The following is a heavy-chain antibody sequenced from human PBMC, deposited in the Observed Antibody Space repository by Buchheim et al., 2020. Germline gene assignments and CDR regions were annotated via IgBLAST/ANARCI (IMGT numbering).Heavy chain of an antibody. CDR2: IYHSGST. CDR1: GGSISSGSYS. Sequence: QLQLQESGSGLVKPSQTLSLTCAVSGGSISSGSYSWSWIRQPPGKGLEWIGYIYHSGSTYYNPSLKSRVTISVDRFKHLFYLKLSAVTAADTAVYYCARVGLEWPLREDYGMDVWGQGTT. V-gene: IGHV4-30-2*01. CDR3: ARVGLEWPLREDYGMDV. D-gene: IGHD3-3*01. J-gene: IGHJ6*02.